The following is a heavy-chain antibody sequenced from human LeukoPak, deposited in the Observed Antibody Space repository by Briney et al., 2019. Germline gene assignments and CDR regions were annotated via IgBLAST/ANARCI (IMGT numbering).Heavy chain of an antibody. Sequence: PSETLSLTCTVSGGSISSYYWSWLRQPPGKGLEWIGYIYYSGSTNYNPSLKSRVTISVDTSKNQLSLKLSSVTAADTAVYYCARGVVAATPKGDWFDPWGQGTLVTVSS. V-gene: IGHV4-59*01. J-gene: IGHJ5*02. CDR1: GGSISSYY. CDR2: IYYSGST. CDR3: ARGVVAATPKGDWFDP. D-gene: IGHD2-15*01.